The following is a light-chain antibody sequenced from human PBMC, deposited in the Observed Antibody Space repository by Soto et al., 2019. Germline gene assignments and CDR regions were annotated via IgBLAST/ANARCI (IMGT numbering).Light chain of an antibody. CDR1: SSDVGGHNS. CDR3: SSYTVSNTVV. J-gene: IGLJ2*01. CDR2: DVK. V-gene: IGLV2-14*03. Sequence: QSALTQPASVSGSPGQSITISCTGSSSDVGGHNSISWYQHHPVKAPKLILYDVKNRPSGVSDRFSGSKSGNTASLTISGLQAEDEADYYCSSYTVSNTVVFGGGTQLTGL.